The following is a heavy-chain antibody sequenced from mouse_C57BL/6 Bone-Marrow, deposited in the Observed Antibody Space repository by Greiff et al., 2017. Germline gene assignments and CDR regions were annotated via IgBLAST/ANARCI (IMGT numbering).Heavy chain of an antibody. CDR2: IDPENGDT. CDR3: TINWDCFDY. J-gene: IGHJ2*01. CDR1: GFNIKDDY. D-gene: IGHD4-1*02. Sequence: EVMLVESGAELVRPGASVKLSCTASGFNIKDDYMHWVKQRPEQGLEWIGWIDPENGDTEYASKFQGKATITADKSSNTAYLQLSSLTSEDTAVYYCTINWDCFDYWGQGTTLTVSS. V-gene: IGHV14-4*01.